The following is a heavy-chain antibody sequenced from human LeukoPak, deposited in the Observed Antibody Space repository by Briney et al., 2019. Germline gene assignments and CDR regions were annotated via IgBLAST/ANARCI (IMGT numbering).Heavy chain of an antibody. V-gene: IGHV4-34*01. CDR1: GGSFSGDY. CDR2: INHSGGT. J-gene: IGHJ4*02. D-gene: IGHD2-15*01. Sequence: SETLSLTCAVYGGSFSGDYWSWIRQPPGKGLEWIGEINHSGGTNYNPSLKSRVTISVDTSKNQFSLKLSSVTAADTAVYYCARGIYCSGGSCYSGDFDYWGQGTLVTVSS. CDR3: ARGIYCSGGSCYSGDFDY.